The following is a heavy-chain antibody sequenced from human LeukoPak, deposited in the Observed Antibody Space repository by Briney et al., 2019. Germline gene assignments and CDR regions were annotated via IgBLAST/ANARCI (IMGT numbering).Heavy chain of an antibody. D-gene: IGHD3-10*01. CDR1: GDSISSRSHY. J-gene: IGHJ4*02. CDR2: IFYTGSG. Sequence: SETLSLTCTVSGDSISSRSHYWAWIRESPGKGLEWIGSIFYTGSGYHNPSLESRVTMSLDTSKNQISLKLTSVTAADTAVYYCARKTWFWYFDSWGQGTLVTVSS. V-gene: IGHV4-39*01. CDR3: ARKTWFWYFDS.